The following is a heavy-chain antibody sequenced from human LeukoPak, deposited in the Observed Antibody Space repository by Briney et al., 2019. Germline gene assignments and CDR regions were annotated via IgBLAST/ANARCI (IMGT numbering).Heavy chain of an antibody. CDR1: GGSFSGYY. Sequence: SETLSLTCAVYGGSFSGYYWSWIRQPPGKGLEWIGEINHSGSTNYNPSLKSRVTISVDTSKNQFSLKLSSVTAADTAVYYCARGGIHYDSSGYYYVSNWFDPWGQGILVTVSS. J-gene: IGHJ5*02. CDR3: ARGGIHYDSSGYYYVSNWFDP. V-gene: IGHV4-34*01. CDR2: INHSGST. D-gene: IGHD3-22*01.